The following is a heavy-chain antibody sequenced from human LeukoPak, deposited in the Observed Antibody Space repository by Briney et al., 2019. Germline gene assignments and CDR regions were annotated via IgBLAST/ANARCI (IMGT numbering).Heavy chain of an antibody. V-gene: IGHV3-30*18. Sequence: GRSLRPSCAASGFTFSSYGMHWVRQAPGKGLEWVAVISYDGSNKYYADSVKGRFTISRDNSKNTLYLQMNSLRAEDTAVYYCAKDRYSSSWYHPDYWGQGTLVTVSS. CDR1: GFTFSSYG. CDR3: AKDRYSSSWYHPDY. D-gene: IGHD6-13*01. CDR2: ISYDGSNK. J-gene: IGHJ4*02.